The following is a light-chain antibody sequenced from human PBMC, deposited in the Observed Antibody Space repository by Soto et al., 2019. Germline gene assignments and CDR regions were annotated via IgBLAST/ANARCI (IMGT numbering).Light chain of an antibody. J-gene: IGLJ1*01. V-gene: IGLV2-18*01. Sequence: QSALTQPPSVSGSPGQSVTISCTGTSSDVGSYNRVSWYQQPPGTAPKLMIYEVSYRPSGVPDRFSGSKSGNTASLTISGLQAEDEADYYCSLFTSSSNYVLGNGTKLTVL. CDR1: SSDVGSYNR. CDR3: SLFTSSSNYV. CDR2: EVS.